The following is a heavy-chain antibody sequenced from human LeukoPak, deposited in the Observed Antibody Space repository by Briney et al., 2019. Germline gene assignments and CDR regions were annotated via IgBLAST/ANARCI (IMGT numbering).Heavy chain of an antibody. J-gene: IGHJ4*02. V-gene: IGHV4-59*01. CDR1: GDSISSYY. CDR3: ARVASSVMDY. CDR2: IYYSGST. D-gene: IGHD2-8*01. Sequence: SETLSLTCTVSGDSISSYYWSWIRQPPGKGLEWIGYIYYSGSTNYNPSLTSRVTISLDTSKNQFSLKMNSVTTADTAVYYCARVASSVMDYWGQGILVTVSS.